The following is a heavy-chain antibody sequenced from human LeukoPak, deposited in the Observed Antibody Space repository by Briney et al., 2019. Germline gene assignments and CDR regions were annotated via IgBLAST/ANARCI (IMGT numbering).Heavy chain of an antibody. CDR3: ATNRAGTYDRPFDI. Sequence: PSETLSLTCAVSGASINDFYWTWIRQPPGKGLEWIGYVYYGGSTNYNPSLKSRVSMSVDTSKNQFSLGLSSVTATDTAVYFCATNRAGTYDRPFDIWGQGTMVTVSS. D-gene: IGHD1-26*01. CDR1: GASINDFY. J-gene: IGHJ3*02. V-gene: IGHV4-59*08. CDR2: VYYGGST.